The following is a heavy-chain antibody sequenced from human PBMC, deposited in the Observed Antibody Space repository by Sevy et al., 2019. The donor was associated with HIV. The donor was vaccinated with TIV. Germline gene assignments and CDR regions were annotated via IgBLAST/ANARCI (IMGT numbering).Heavy chain of an antibody. CDR2: TRNKADSYTT. CDR3: ATHAGIAAAGRVFDY. Sequence: GGSLRLSCAASGFTFSDHYMEWVRQAPGKGLEWVGRTRNKADSYTTEYAASVKGRFTISRDDSKNSMYLQMNSLKTEETAEYYCATHAGIAAAGRVFDYWGQGSLVTVSS. CDR1: GFTFSDHY. V-gene: IGHV3-72*01. D-gene: IGHD6-13*01. J-gene: IGHJ4*02.